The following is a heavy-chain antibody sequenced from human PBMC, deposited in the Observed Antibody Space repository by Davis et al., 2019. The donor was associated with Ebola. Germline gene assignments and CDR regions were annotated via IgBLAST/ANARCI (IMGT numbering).Heavy chain of an antibody. CDR2: IYSAGHT. J-gene: IGHJ4*02. V-gene: IGHV3-53*01. CDR3: AKSDCGGIGCKLINF. CDR1: GFSVSDYY. D-gene: IGHD2-21*01. Sequence: GESLKISCAASGFSVSDYYMSWVRQAPGKGLEWVSIIYSAGHTYYADTVKGRFTISRDNSKNTLYLQLNSLRAEDTAIYYCAKSDCGGIGCKLINFWGQGTLVTVSS.